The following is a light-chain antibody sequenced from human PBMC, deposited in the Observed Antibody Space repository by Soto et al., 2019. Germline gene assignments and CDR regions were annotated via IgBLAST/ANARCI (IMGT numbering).Light chain of an antibody. CDR3: TQRSTWPWT. Sequence: EIVLTQSPATRSLSPGARAPLSGRPGQIVTGTLAWYQQKPGQAPRLLIYDASNRATGIPARFSGSGSGTDFTLTISSLEPEDFAVYYCTQRSTWPWTSGQGTKVEIK. CDR2: DAS. CDR1: QIVTGT. J-gene: IGKJ1*01. V-gene: IGKV3-11*01.